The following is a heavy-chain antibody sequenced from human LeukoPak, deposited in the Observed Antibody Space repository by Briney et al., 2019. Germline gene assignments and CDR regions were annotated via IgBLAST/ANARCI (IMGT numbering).Heavy chain of an antibody. CDR1: GGSISATGYF. V-gene: IGHV4-39*07. J-gene: IGHJ3*01. CDR3: ARVDLQNAFDV. Sequence: SETLSLTCTVSGGSISATGYFWGWIHQPPGKGLEWIGSIYYSGITHYNPSLKSRVTISVDTSKNQFSLKLSSVTAADTAVYYCARVDLQNAFDVWGQGTVVTVSS. CDR2: IYYSGIT. D-gene: IGHD3/OR15-3a*01.